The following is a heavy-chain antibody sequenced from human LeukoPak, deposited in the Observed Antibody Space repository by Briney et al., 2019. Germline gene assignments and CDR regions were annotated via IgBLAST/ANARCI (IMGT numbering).Heavy chain of an antibody. Sequence: SGTLSLTCAVSGGSISSSNWWSWVRQPPGKGLEWIGEIYHSGSTNYNPSLKSRVTISVDKSKNQFSLKLSSVTAADTAVYYCARVRIAVDEVYFDYWGQGTLVIVSS. V-gene: IGHV4-4*02. CDR3: ARVRIAVDEVYFDY. CDR1: GGSISSSNW. J-gene: IGHJ4*02. CDR2: IYHSGST. D-gene: IGHD6-19*01.